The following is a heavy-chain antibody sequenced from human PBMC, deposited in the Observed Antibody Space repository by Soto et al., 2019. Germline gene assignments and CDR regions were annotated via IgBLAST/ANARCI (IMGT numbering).Heavy chain of an antibody. CDR2: IIPIFGTA. CDR3: AREYHPPIYYCSGSYYTLQPHYYYYGMDV. D-gene: IGHD3-10*01. Sequence: QVQLVQSGAEVKKPGSSVKVSCKASGGTFSSYAISWVRQAPGQGLEWMGGIIPIFGTANYAQKFQGRVTITADKSTSTAYMELSSVRDADTGVYYCAREYHPPIYYCSGSYYTLQPHYYYYGMDVWGQGTTVTVSS. CDR1: GGTFSSYA. V-gene: IGHV1-69*06. J-gene: IGHJ6*02.